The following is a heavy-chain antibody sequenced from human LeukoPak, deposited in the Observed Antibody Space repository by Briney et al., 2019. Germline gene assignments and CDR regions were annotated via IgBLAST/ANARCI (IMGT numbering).Heavy chain of an antibody. CDR1: GYTFTSYY. J-gene: IGHJ6*02. V-gene: IGHV1-46*01. CDR3: ARGLLVVPAATPTHRRYYYGMDV. CDR2: INPSGGST. D-gene: IGHD2-2*01. Sequence: ASVKVSCKASGYTFTSYYMHWVRQAPGQGLEWMGIINPSGGSTSYAQKFQGRVTMTRDTSTSTVYMELSCLRSEGTAVYYCARGLLVVPAATPTHRRYYYGMDVWGQGTTVTVSS.